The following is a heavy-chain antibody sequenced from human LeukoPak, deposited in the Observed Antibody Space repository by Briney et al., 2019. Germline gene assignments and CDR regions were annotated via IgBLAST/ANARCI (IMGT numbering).Heavy chain of an antibody. CDR3: ARRVTTGSYFNL. D-gene: IGHD4-17*01. CDR2: IYSGGNT. V-gene: IGHV3-66*01. J-gene: IGHJ2*01. CDR1: GFTVSSSY. Sequence: GGSLRLSCAVSGFTVSSSYMSWVRQAPGKGLEWVSFIYSGGNTYYTDSVKGRFTISRDNSKNTLYLQMNSLRAEDTAVYYCARRVTTGSYFNLWGRGTLVTVSS.